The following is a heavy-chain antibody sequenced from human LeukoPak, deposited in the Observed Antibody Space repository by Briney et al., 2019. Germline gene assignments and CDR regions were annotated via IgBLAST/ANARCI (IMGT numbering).Heavy chain of an antibody. CDR3: AKDRRGGATSLDY. D-gene: IGHD1-26*01. CDR1: GFTFSSYV. Sequence: GGSLRLSCAASGFTFSSYVMSWVRQAPGKGLEWVSGIRGSGGSTYYADSVRGRFTISRDNSKNTLYLQMNSLRAEDTAVYYCAKDRRGGATSLDYWGQGTLVTVSS. J-gene: IGHJ4*02. CDR2: IRGSGGST. V-gene: IGHV3-23*01.